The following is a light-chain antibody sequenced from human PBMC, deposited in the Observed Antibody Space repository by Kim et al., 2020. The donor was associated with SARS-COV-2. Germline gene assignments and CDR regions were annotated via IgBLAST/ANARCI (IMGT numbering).Light chain of an antibody. CDR2: RDS. J-gene: IGLJ3*02. V-gene: IGLV3-9*01. CDR3: QVWDSTTASWV. CDR1: NSGTKK. Sequence: ARGQTATMTCGGNNSGTKKVHWYQQRPGQAPLLVIFRDSHRPSGISEQFSGSNAGNTASLTISRAQAENEADFYCQVWDSTTASWVFGGGTQLTVL.